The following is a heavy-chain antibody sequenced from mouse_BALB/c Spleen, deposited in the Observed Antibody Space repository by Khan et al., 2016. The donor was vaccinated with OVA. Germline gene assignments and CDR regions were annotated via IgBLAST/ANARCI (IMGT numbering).Heavy chain of an antibody. CDR2: IHYSGST. V-gene: IGHV3-1*02. CDR3: ARDYYGNWYFDV. J-gene: IGHJ1*01. Sequence: VHLKESGPDLVKPSQSLSLTCTVTGYSFTSGYSWHWIRQFPGNKLEWMGYIHYSGSTNYTPSLKSRFSITRDTSKNQFFLQLNSVTTEDTATYYCARDYYGNWYFDVWGAGTTVTVSS. D-gene: IGHD1-2*01. CDR1: GYSFTSGYS.